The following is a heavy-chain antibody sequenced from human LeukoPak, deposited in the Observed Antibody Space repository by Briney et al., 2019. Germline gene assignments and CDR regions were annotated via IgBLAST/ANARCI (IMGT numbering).Heavy chain of an antibody. CDR1: GGSISSYY. D-gene: IGHD6-19*01. J-gene: IGHJ3*02. CDR3: ARDEATGGLGAFDI. CDR2: IYYSGST. Sequence: SETLSLTCTVSGGSISSYYWSWIRQPPGKGLEWIGYIYYSGSTNYNPSLKSRVTISVDTSKNQFSLKLSSVTAADTAVYYCARDEATGGLGAFDIWGQGTMVTVSS. V-gene: IGHV4-59*01.